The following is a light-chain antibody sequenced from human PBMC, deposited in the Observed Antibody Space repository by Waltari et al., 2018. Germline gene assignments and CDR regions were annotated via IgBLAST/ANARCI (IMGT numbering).Light chain of an antibody. CDR3: STYSPSGTPYV. CDR1: SGAIGRHNF. V-gene: IGLV2-14*03. J-gene: IGLJ1*01. Sequence: QSALTQPASVSGSPGQSITLSCTGTSGAIGRHNFVSWYQQHPGKAPRLMIFDVSNRPSGVSDRFSGSKSGNAASLTISGLQAEDEADYYCSTYSPSGTPYVFGTGTEVTVL. CDR2: DVS.